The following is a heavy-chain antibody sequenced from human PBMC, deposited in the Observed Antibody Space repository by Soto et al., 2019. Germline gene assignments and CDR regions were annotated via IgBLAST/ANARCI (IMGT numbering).Heavy chain of an antibody. CDR1: GFTFSSYA. J-gene: IGHJ4*02. Sequence: GSLRLSCAASGFTFSSYAMSWVRQAPGKGLEWVSAISGSGGSTYYADSVKGRFTISRDNSKNTLYLQMNSLRAEDTAVYYCAKGSGSSWYYGDYFDYWGQGTLVTVSS. CDR3: AKGSGSSWYYGDYFDY. V-gene: IGHV3-23*01. CDR2: ISGSGGST. D-gene: IGHD6-13*01.